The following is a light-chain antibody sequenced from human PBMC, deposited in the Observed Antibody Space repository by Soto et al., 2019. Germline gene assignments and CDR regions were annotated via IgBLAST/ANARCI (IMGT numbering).Light chain of an antibody. Sequence: DIPMTQSPSSVSASVGDRVIITCRASQDINSGLAWYQQKPGKAPNLVIYEASSLQSGVPSRFSGSGSGTDFTLTISSLQPEDFATYFCQQVNRFPLTFGGGTRVEL. CDR2: EAS. CDR3: QQVNRFPLT. V-gene: IGKV1-12*01. J-gene: IGKJ4*01. CDR1: QDINSG.